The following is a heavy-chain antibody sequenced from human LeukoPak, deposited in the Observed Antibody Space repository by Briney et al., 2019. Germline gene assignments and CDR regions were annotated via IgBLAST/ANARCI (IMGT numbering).Heavy chain of an antibody. J-gene: IGHJ4*02. CDR1: GDSVSINSAA. V-gene: IGHV6-1*01. CDR3: ARERDSGWYLNIFDY. D-gene: IGHD6-19*01. CDR2: TYYRSKWYN. Sequence: SQTLSLTCAISGDSVSINSAAWNWIRQSPSRGHEWLGRTYYRSKWYNDYAVSVKSRITINPDTSKNQFSLQLNSVTPEDTAVYYCARERDSGWYLNIFDYWGQGTLVTVSS.